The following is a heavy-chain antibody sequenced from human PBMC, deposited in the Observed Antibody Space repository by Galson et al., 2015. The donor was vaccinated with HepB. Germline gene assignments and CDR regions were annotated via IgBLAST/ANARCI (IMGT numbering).Heavy chain of an antibody. Sequence: SLRLSCAASGFTFSSYSMNWVRQAPGKGLEWVSYISSSSSTIYYADSVKGRFTISRDNAKNSLYLQMNSLRAEDTAVYYCARAPPNREDYYYYYMDVWGKGTTVTVSS. CDR3: ARAPPNREDYYYYYMDV. CDR2: ISSSSSTI. CDR1: GFTFSSYS. J-gene: IGHJ6*03. V-gene: IGHV3-48*01. D-gene: IGHD1/OR15-1a*01.